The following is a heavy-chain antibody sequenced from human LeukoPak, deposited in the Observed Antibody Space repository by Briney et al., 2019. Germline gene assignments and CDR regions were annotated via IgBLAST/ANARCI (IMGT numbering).Heavy chain of an antibody. CDR3: ARDRGEMATTPYNWFDP. CDR2: INPSGGST. J-gene: IGHJ5*02. V-gene: IGHV1-46*01. D-gene: IGHD5-24*01. CDR1: GYTFTSYY. Sequence: ASVKVSCKASGYTFTSYYMHWVRQAPGQGLEWMGIINPSGGSTRYAQKFQGRVTMTRDTSTSTVYMELSSLRSGDTAVYYCARDRGEMATTPYNWFDPWGQGSLVTVSS.